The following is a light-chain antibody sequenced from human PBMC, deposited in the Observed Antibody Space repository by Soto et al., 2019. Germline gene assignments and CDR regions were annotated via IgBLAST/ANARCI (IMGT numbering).Light chain of an antibody. CDR2: GAS. CDR3: QQYNNWPRT. V-gene: IGKV3-15*01. CDR1: QSVSSN. Sequence: EIVMTQSPATLSVSPGERATLSCRASQSVSSNLAWYEQKPGQAPRLLIYGASIRAAGFPARFSGSGSGTEFTLTISSLQSEDFAVYYCQQYNNWPRTFGQGTKVEI. J-gene: IGKJ1*01.